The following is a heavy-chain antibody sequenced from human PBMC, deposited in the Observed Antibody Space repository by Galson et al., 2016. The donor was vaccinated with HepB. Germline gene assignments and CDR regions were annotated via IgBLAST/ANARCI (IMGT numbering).Heavy chain of an antibody. CDR3: AREPGGIPAAMRLYYFDC. D-gene: IGHD2-2*01. J-gene: IGHJ4*02. V-gene: IGHV1-46*01. CDR2: INPSGGST. Sequence: SVKVSCKASGYTFTSYYMHWVRQAPGQGLEWMGMINPSGGSTSYAQKFQGRVTMTRDTSTSTVYMELSSLRSDDTAVYYCAREPGGIPAAMRLYYFDCWGQGALVTVSS. CDR1: GYTFTSYY.